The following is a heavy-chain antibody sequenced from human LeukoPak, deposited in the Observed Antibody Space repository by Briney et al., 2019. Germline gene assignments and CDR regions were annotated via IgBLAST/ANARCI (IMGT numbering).Heavy chain of an antibody. CDR1: GFTFSSYA. CDR2: ISGSGGST. CDR3: ANRVGATQTYFDY. D-gene: IGHD1-26*01. V-gene: IGHV3-23*01. Sequence: PGGSLRLSCAASGFTFSSYAMSWVRQAPGKGLEWVSAISGSGGSTYYADSVKGRFTISRDNSKNTLYLQMNSLRAEDTAVYYCANRVGATQTYFDYWGQGTLVTVSS. J-gene: IGHJ4*02.